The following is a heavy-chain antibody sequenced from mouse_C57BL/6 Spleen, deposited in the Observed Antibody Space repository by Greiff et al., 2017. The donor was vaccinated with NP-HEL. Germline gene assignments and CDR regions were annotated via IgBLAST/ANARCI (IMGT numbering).Heavy chain of an antibody. CDR3: ARKYGYAMDY. CDR1: GYTFTDYY. D-gene: IGHD1-1*01. CDR2: IYPGSGNT. J-gene: IGHJ4*01. Sequence: QVHVKQSGAELVRPGASVKLSCKASGYTFTDYYINWVKQRPGQGLEWIARIYPGSGNTYYNEKFKGKATLTAEKSSSPAYMQLSSLTSEDSAVYFCARKYGYAMDYWGQGTSVTVSS. V-gene: IGHV1-76*01.